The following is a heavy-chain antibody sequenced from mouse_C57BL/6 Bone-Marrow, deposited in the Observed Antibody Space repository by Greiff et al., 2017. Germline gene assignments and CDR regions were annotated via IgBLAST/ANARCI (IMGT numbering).Heavy chain of an antibody. Sequence: QVQLQQSGAELARPGASVKMSCKASGYTFTSYTMHWVKQRPGQGLEWIGYINHSSGYTKYNQKCKDKATLTADKSSSTAYMQLSSLTSEDSAVYYCARYWPMTTGRYFDVWGTGTTVTVSS. CDR3: ARYWPMTTGRYFDV. V-gene: IGHV1-4*01. CDR1: GYTFTSYT. CDR2: INHSSGYT. D-gene: IGHD1-2*01. J-gene: IGHJ1*03.